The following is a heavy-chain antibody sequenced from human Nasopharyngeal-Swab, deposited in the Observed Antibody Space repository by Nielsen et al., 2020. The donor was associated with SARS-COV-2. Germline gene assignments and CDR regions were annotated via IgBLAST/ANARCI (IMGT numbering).Heavy chain of an antibody. CDR1: GGSFSGYY. CDR3: AGGRIWFDP. D-gene: IGHD2/OR15-2a*01. Sequence: SETLSLTCAVYGGSFSGYYWGWIRQPPGKGLEWIGEITYSGSTNYNPSLKSRVTISVDTSKNPFSLKLSSVTAADTAVYYCAGGRIWFDPWGQGTLVTVSS. J-gene: IGHJ5*02. V-gene: IGHV4-34*01. CDR2: ITYSGST.